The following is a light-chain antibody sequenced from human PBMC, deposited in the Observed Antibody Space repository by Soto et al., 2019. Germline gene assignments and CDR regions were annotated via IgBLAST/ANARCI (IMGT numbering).Light chain of an antibody. CDR1: SSDVGSYNL. Sequence: QSALTQPASVSGSPGQSITISCTGTSSDVGSYNLVSWYQQHPGKAPKLMIYEGSKRPSGVSNRFSGSKSGNTASLTISGLQAEDEADYYCCSYAGSSTFEVFGGRTQLTVL. V-gene: IGLV2-23*03. CDR3: CSYAGSSTFEV. J-gene: IGLJ2*01. CDR2: EGS.